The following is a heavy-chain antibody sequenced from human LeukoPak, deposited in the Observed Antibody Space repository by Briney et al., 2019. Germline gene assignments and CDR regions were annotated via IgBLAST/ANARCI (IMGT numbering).Heavy chain of an antibody. CDR3: AKDPGTVGITTRDY. V-gene: IGHV3-23*01. D-gene: IGHD1-26*01. J-gene: IGHJ4*02. Sequence: GGSLRLSCAASGFTFSNYAMSWVRQAPGKGLEWVAHISGSGGSTNYADSVKGRFTISRDKSKNMMFLQMNSLRVEDTAVYFCAKDPGTVGITTRDYWGQGTLVTVSS. CDR2: ISGSGGST. CDR1: GFTFSNYA.